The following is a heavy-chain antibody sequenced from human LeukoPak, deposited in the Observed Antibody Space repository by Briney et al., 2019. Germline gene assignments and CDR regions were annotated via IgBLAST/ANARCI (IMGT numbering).Heavy chain of an antibody. CDR1: GYTFTSYD. D-gene: IGHD4/OR15-4a*01. V-gene: IGHV1-8*01. J-gene: IGHJ4*02. CDR3: ARGHDYGGPDY. Sequence: ASGTVSCKASGYTFTSYDINWVRQATGQGLEWMGFMNPNSGNTVYAQEFQGRVTMTRNTSITTAYMELNSLRSDDTAVYYCARGHDYGGPDYWGQGTLVTVSS. CDR2: MNPNSGNT.